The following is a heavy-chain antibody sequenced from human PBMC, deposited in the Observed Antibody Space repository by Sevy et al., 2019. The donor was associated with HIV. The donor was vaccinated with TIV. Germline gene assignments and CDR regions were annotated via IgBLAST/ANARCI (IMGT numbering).Heavy chain of an antibody. CDR3: AKINTLYADYRDY. J-gene: IGHJ4*02. Sequence: GGSLRLSCAASGFRFNSFGSYGFSWVRRAPGKGLEWVAGISASDSSAGGHVAYFADSVKGSFVISRDNSGDTLYLQMRSPRGEDTAVYYCAKINTLYADYRDYWGQGTQVTVSS. D-gene: IGHD4-17*01. CDR1: GFRFNSFGSYG. CDR2: ISASDSSAGGHVA. V-gene: IGHV3-23*01.